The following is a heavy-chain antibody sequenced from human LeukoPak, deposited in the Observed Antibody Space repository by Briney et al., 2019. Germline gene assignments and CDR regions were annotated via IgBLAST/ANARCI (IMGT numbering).Heavy chain of an antibody. Sequence: PGESLKISCEGSGYSFTTYWIAWVRQMPGKGQEWMGIIYPGDSDTRYSPSFQGQVTISADKSIRTADLQWSSMKASDTAMYYCARRGVEAEYFQLWGQRTQVTVSS. D-gene: IGHD2-21*01. V-gene: IGHV5-51*01. J-gene: IGHJ1*01. CDR1: GYSFTTYW. CDR2: IYPGDSDT. CDR3: ARRGVEAEYFQL.